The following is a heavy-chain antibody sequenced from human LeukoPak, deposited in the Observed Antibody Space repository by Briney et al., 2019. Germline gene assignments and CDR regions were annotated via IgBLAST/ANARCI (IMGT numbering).Heavy chain of an antibody. J-gene: IGHJ4*02. V-gene: IGHV1-2*02. D-gene: IGHD6-13*01. Sequence: GASVNVSCKASGYTFTDYYMHWVRLAPGQGPEWMGWINPVSGGTTYTQKFQARVTMTRDTSISTAYMELSRLTSGDTAVYYCATYRSSWSSFDFWGQGTLVTVSS. CDR2: INPVSGGT. CDR3: ATYRSSWSSFDF. CDR1: GYTFTDYY.